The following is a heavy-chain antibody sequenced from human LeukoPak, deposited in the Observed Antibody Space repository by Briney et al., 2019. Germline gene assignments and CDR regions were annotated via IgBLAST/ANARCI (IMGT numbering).Heavy chain of an antibody. D-gene: IGHD3-10*01. Sequence: ASVKVSCKVSGYTLTELSMHWVRQAPGKGLEWMGGFDPEDGETIYAQKFQGRVTMTEDTSTDTAYMELSSLRSEDTAVYYCAVRFNYGSGSYYNGEGVFDYWGQGTLVTVSS. CDR1: GYTLTELS. CDR2: FDPEDGET. CDR3: AVRFNYGSGSYYNGEGVFDY. V-gene: IGHV1-24*01. J-gene: IGHJ4*02.